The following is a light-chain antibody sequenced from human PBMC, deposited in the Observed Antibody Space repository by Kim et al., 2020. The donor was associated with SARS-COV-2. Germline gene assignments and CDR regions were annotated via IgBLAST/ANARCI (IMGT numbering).Light chain of an antibody. J-gene: IGKJ1*01. CDR3: QQYGDSRWT. V-gene: IGKV3-20*01. Sequence: PPGERATLSGRASQTVITNYVAWYQQKPGQAPRLLIYGASSRATGIPDRFSGSVSGTDFTLTISRLEPEDFAVYYCQQYGDSRWTFGQGTKVDIK. CDR1: QTVITNY. CDR2: GAS.